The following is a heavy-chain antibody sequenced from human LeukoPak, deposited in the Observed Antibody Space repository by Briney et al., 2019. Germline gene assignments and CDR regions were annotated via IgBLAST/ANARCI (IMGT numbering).Heavy chain of an antibody. CDR3: ARFGIVVVPAAIHDY. V-gene: IGHV1-18*01. CDR1: GYTFTSYG. J-gene: IGHJ4*02. D-gene: IGHD2-2*02. Sequence: GASVKVSCKASGYTFTSYGISWVRQAPGQGLEWMGWISAYNGNTNYAQKLQGRVTMTTDTSTSTAYMELRSLRSDDTAVYYCARFGIVVVPAAIHDYWGQGTLVTVSS. CDR2: ISAYNGNT.